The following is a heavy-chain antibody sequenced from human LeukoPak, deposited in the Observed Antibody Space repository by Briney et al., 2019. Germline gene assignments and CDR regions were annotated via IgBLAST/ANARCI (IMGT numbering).Heavy chain of an antibody. V-gene: IGHV5-51*01. CDR3: ARRLNVDRDGYNSLHY. Sequence: GEALEISFHCSGFILTSCWIVGLRPMAGKGLEWMGIIYPCYCDPRYSPAFQGQVTLSADKSISTASLQWSSLKPPDNAMYYRARRLNVDRDGYNSLHYWDQGPLVTVSS. CDR2: IYPCYCDP. CDR1: GFILTSCW. J-gene: IGHJ4*02. D-gene: IGHD5-24*01.